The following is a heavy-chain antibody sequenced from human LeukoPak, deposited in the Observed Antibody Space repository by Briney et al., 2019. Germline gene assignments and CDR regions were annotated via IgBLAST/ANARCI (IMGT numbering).Heavy chain of an antibody. V-gene: IGHV3-23*01. CDR3: AKSYYYDSSGYYPPYYFDY. CDR1: GFTFSSYW. D-gene: IGHD3-22*01. CDR2: ISGSGGST. Sequence: GGSLRLSCAASGFTFSSYWMSWVRQAPGKGLEWVSAISGSGGSTYYADSVKGRFTISRGNSKNTLYLQMNSLRAEDTAVYYCAKSYYYDSSGYYPPYYFDYWGQGTLVTVSS. J-gene: IGHJ4*02.